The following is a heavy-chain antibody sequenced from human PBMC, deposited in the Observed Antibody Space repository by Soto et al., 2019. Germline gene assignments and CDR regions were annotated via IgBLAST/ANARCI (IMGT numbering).Heavy chain of an antibody. D-gene: IGHD3-3*01. V-gene: IGHV4-31*03. CDR3: ARDIRVTIFGVAHNWFAP. CDR1: GGSISSGGYY. CDR2: IYYSGST. Sequence: SETLSLTCTVSGGSISSGGYYWSWIRQHPGKGLEWIGYIYYSGSTYYNPSLKSRVTISVDTSKNQFSLKLSSVTAADTAVYYCARDIRVTIFGVAHNWFAPWGQGTLVTVSS. J-gene: IGHJ5*02.